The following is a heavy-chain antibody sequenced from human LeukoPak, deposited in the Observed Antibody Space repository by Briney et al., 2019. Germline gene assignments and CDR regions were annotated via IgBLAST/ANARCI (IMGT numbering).Heavy chain of an antibody. Sequence: PSETLSLTCTVSGYSISTSYYWGWIRQPPGKGLEWIGSIYHSGNTYYNPSLKSRVTISVDTSKNQFSLKLSSVTAADTAVYYCARSKVRGVKSQYNWFDPWGQGTLVTVSS. V-gene: IGHV4-38-2*02. CDR3: ARSKVRGVKSQYNWFDP. CDR1: GYSISTSYY. J-gene: IGHJ5*02. CDR2: IYHSGNT. D-gene: IGHD3-10*01.